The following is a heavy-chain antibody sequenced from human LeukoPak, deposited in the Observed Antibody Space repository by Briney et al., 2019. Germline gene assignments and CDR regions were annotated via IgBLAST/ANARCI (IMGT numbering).Heavy chain of an antibody. CDR2: INPNSGGT. V-gene: IGHV1-2*02. Sequence: ASVKVSCKASGYTFTGYYMHWVRQAPGQGVEWMGWINPNSGGTNYAQKFQGRVTMTRDTSISTAYMDLSRLRSDDTAVYYCARDTNPSVDDAFDIWGQGTMVTVSS. CDR1: GYTFTGYY. J-gene: IGHJ3*02. CDR3: ARDTNPSVDDAFDI. D-gene: IGHD6-6*01.